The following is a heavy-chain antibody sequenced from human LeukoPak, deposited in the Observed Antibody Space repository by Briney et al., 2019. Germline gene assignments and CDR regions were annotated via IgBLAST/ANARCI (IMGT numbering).Heavy chain of an antibody. D-gene: IGHD6-19*01. V-gene: IGHV3-48*03. CDR2: ISSRGCSI. Sequence: GGSLTLSCAASGFTFSSYEMNWVRQAPGKGLEWVSYISSRGCSIYYADSVKGRYSISRDNAQNSLYLQMNSLRDEDTAVYYCARDSAVAGTLYSYYGMDVWGQGTTVTVSS. CDR1: GFTFSSYE. J-gene: IGHJ6*02. CDR3: ARDSAVAGTLYSYYGMDV.